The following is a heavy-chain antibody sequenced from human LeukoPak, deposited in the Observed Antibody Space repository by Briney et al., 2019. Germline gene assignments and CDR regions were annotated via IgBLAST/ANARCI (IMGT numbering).Heavy chain of an antibody. V-gene: IGHV1-2*04. CDR2: INPNSGGT. CDR1: GYTFTGYY. Sequence: ASVKVSCKASGYTFTGYYMHWVRQAPGQGLEWMGWINPNSGGTNYAQKFQGWVTMTRDTSISTAYMELSRLRSDDTAVYYCARDVSSTEVGGIGDPWGQGTLVTVSS. J-gene: IGHJ5*02. CDR3: ARDVSSTEVGGIGDP. D-gene: IGHD2-2*01.